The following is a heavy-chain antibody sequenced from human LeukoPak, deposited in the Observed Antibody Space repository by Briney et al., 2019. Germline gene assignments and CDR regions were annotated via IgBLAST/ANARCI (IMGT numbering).Heavy chain of an antibody. J-gene: IGHJ4*02. Sequence: WGSLRLSCAASGFTVSSNYMSWVSQAPGKGLEWVSVIYSGGSTYYADSVKGRFTISRDNSKNTLYLQMNSLRAEDTAVYYCARAVGATEIFDYWGQGTLVTVSS. CDR1: GFTVSSNY. CDR2: IYSGGST. CDR3: ARAVGATEIFDY. D-gene: IGHD1-26*01. V-gene: IGHV3-53*01.